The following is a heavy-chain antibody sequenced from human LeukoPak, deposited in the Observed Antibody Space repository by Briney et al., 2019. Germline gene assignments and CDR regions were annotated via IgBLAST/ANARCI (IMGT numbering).Heavy chain of an antibody. J-gene: IGHJ4*02. Sequence: SETLSLTCTVSGGSISSYYWGWIRQPPGKGLEWIGTIYYSGSTYYNPSLKSRVTISVDTSKNQFSLKLSSVTAADTAVYCCARVEYSYGYVDYWGQGTLVTVSS. CDR1: GGSISSYY. V-gene: IGHV4-39*07. CDR2: IYYSGST. D-gene: IGHD5-18*01. CDR3: ARVEYSYGYVDY.